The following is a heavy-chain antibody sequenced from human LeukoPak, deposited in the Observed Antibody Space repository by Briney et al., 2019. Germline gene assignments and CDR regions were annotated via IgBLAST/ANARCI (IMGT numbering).Heavy chain of an antibody. V-gene: IGHV1-8*01. CDR1: GYTFTSYD. CDR3: ARGRPSLYYYDSSGYYSDY. CDR2: MNPNSGNT. D-gene: IGHD3-22*01. J-gene: IGHJ4*02. Sequence: ASVKVSCKASGYTFTSYDINWVRQATGQRLEWMGWMNPNSGNTGYAQKFQGRVTMTGNTSISTAYMELSSLRSEDTAVYYCARGRPSLYYYDSSGYYSDYWGQGTLVTVSS.